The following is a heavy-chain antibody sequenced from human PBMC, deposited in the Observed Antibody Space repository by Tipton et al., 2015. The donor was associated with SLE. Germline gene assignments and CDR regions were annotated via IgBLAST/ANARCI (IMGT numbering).Heavy chain of an antibody. V-gene: IGHV1-69*01. J-gene: IGHJ2*01. CDR3: ARWEVLDWSFAL. Sequence: QSGAEVKKPGSSVKVSCKTSGGTFPNYAISWVRQAPGQGLEWMGGIIPIIGTANYAQKFQGRVTITADESTTTAYMELSSLRFDDTAVYYCARWEVLDWSFALWGRGTLVTISS. CDR1: GGTFPNYA. D-gene: IGHD1-26*01. CDR2: IIPIIGTA.